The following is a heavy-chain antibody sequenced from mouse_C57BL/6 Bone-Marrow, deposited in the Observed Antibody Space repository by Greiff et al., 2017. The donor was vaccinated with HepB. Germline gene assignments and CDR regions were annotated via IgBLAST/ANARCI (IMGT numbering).Heavy chain of an antibody. CDR2: INPSTGGT. CDR1: GYSFTGYY. V-gene: IGHV1-43*01. D-gene: IGHD2-2*01. J-gene: IGHJ2*01. Sequence: EVQLQQSGPELVKPGASVKISCKASGYSFTGYYMHWVKQRSEKSLEWIGEINPSTGGTSYNQKFKGKATLTVDKSSSTAYMQLKSLTSEDSAVYYCAREWLPFDYWGQGTTLTVSS. CDR3: AREWLPFDY.